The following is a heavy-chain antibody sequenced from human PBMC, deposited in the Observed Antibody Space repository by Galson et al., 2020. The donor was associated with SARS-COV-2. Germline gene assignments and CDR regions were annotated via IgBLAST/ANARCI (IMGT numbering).Heavy chain of an antibody. J-gene: IGHJ3*02. CDR1: GYTFTSYA. V-gene: IGHV1-3*01. D-gene: IGHD6-13*01. CDR3: ARACSSWYDDDAFDI. CDR2: INAGNGNT. Sequence: ASVKVSCKASGYTFTSYAMHWVRQAPGQRLEWMGWINAGNGNTKYSQKFQGRVTITRDTSASTAYMELSSLRSEDTAVYYCARACSSWYDDDAFDIWGQGTMVTVSS.